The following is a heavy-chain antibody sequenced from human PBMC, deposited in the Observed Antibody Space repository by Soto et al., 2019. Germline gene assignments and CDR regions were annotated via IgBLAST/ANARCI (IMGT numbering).Heavy chain of an antibody. CDR3: ASGWDDILVVPAAILYYYGMDV. CDR2: IIPIFGTA. D-gene: IGHD2-2*01. Sequence: ASVKVSCKASGGTFSSYAISWVRQAPGQGLEWMGGIIPIFGTANYAQKFQGRVTITADESTSTAYMELSSLRSEDTAVYYCASGWDDILVVPAAILYYYGMDVWGHGTTVTVSS. CDR1: GGTFSSYA. J-gene: IGHJ6*02. V-gene: IGHV1-69*13.